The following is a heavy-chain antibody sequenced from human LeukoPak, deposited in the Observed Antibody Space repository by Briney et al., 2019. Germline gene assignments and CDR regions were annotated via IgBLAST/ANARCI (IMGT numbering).Heavy chain of an antibody. CDR3: AKKNDLDY. Sequence: GGSLRLSCAASGFTFKNYVMNWVRQAPGKGLEWVSGISESGGTTKYADSVKGRFTISRDNSKNTVYLQMNSLRAEDTAVYYCAKKNDLDYWGQGTLVTVSS. V-gene: IGHV3-23*01. D-gene: IGHD1-1*01. CDR1: GFTFKNYV. J-gene: IGHJ4*02. CDR2: ISESGGTT.